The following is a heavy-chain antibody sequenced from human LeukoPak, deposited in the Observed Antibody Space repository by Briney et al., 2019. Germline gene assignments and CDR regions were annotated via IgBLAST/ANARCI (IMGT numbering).Heavy chain of an antibody. CDR3: ARKGLPDY. J-gene: IGHJ4*02. D-gene: IGHD2-15*01. CDR1: GFTFSSYA. V-gene: IGHV3-23*01. Sequence: QSGGSLRLSCAASGFTFSSYAMSWVRQAPGKGLEWVSAISGSGGSTYYADSVKGRFTIPRDNAKNSLYLQMNSLRAEDTAVYYCARKGLPDYWGQGTLVTVSS. CDR2: ISGSGGST.